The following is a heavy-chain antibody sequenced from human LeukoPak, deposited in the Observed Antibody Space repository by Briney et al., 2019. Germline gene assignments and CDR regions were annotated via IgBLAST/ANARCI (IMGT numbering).Heavy chain of an antibody. V-gene: IGHV3-30*04. Sequence: GKSLRLSCAASGFTFSSFAMHWVRQAPGRGLEWVAAISYHGSSTYYADSVKGRFTISRDNSKNTLYLQMNSLRAEDTAVYYCARGRDYYDSSGYSYWGQGTLVTVSS. CDR2: ISYHGSST. J-gene: IGHJ4*02. CDR3: ARGRDYYDSSGYSY. CDR1: GFTFSSFA. D-gene: IGHD3-22*01.